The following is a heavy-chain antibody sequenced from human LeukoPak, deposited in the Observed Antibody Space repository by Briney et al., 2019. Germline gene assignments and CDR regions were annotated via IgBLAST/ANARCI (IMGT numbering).Heavy chain of an antibody. J-gene: IGHJ4*02. CDR3: AGGYDYALYYFDY. Sequence: SETLSLTCAVYGGSFSGYYWSWIRQPPGKGLEWIGEINHSGSTNYNPSLKSRVTISVDTSKNQFSLKLSSVTAADTAVYYCAGGYDYALYYFDYWGQGTLVTVSS. D-gene: IGHD5-12*01. CDR1: GGSFSGYY. V-gene: IGHV4-34*01. CDR2: INHSGST.